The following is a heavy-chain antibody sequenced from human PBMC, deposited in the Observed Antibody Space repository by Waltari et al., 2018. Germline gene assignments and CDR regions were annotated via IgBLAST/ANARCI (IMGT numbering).Heavy chain of an antibody. J-gene: IGHJ4*02. CDR3: ARDMSIAARGGLYGY. D-gene: IGHD6-6*01. V-gene: IGHV3-30-3*01. CDR1: GFTFSSYA. CDR2: ISYDGSNK. Sequence: QVQLVESGGGVVQPGRSLRLSCAASGFTFSSYAMHWVRQAPGKGLEWVAVISYDGSNKYYADSVKGRFTISRDNSKNTLYLQMNSLRAEDTAVYYCARDMSIAARGGLYGYWGQGTLVTVSS.